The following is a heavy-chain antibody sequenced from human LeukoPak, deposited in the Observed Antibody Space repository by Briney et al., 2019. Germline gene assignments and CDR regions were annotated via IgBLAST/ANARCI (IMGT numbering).Heavy chain of an antibody. V-gene: IGHV1-2*02. J-gene: IGHJ5*02. CDR2: INPNSGGT. CDR3: ARGVAAAGTRHFNWFDP. Sequence: GASVKVSCKASGYTFTGYYMHWVRQAPGQGLEWMGWINPNSGGTNYAQKFQGRVTMTRDTSISTAYMELSRLRSDDTAVYYCARGVAAAGTRHFNWFDPWGQGTLVTVSS. D-gene: IGHD6-13*01. CDR1: GYTFTGYY.